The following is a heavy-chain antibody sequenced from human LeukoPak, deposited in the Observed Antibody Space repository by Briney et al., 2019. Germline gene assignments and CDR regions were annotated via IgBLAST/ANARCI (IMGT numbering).Heavy chain of an antibody. D-gene: IGHD5-18*01. Sequence: GGSLRLSCAASGFTFSSYAMSWVRQAPGKGLEWVRQAPGKGLEWVSAISGSGGSTYYADSVKGRFTISRDNSRNTLYLQMNSLRAEDTAVYYCTKNGAMVSHLYFDLWGRGTLVTVSS. J-gene: IGHJ2*01. CDR2: ISGSGGST. CDR1: GFTFSSYA. CDR3: TKNGAMVSHLYFDL. V-gene: IGHV3-23*01.